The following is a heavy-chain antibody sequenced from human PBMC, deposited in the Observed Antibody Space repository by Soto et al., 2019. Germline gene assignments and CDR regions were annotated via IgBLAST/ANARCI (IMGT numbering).Heavy chain of an antibody. D-gene: IGHD3-10*02. CDR2: MNPNSGNT. J-gene: IGHJ5*02. V-gene: IGHV1-8*01. CDR3: ARGLIVRGTTRSS. CDR1: GYTFTSYD. Sequence: ASVKVSCKASGYTFTSYDINWVRQATGQGLEWMGWMNPNSGNTDYAQKFQGRVTMTRNTSISTAYMELSSLRSEDTAVYYCARGLIVRGTTRSSWGQGTLVTVSS.